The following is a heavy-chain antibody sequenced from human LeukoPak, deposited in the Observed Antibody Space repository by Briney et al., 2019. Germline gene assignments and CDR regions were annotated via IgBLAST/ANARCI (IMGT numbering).Heavy chain of an antibody. CDR3: TTGGGNRIQLWLDLGY. CDR1: GFTFSNAW. Sequence: PGGSLRLSCAASGFTFSNAWMSWVRQAPGKGLEWVGRIKSKADGGTTDYAAPVKGRFTISRDDSKNTLYLQMNSLKTEDTAVYYCTTGGGNRIQLWLDLGYWGQGTLVTVSS. J-gene: IGHJ4*02. D-gene: IGHD5-18*01. CDR2: IKSKADGGTT. V-gene: IGHV3-15*01.